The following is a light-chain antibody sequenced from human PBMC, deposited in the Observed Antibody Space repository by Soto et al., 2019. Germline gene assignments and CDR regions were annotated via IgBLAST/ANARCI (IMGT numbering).Light chain of an antibody. CDR3: QKYSGAPA. V-gene: IGKV1-5*03. CDR2: QAS. J-gene: IGKJ1*01. CDR1: QSISSR. Sequence: DIQMTQSPSTLSASVGDRVIITCRASQSISSRLAWYQQSPGKAPKLLMYQASSLESGFPSRFSGSGSGTEFALTSSVLQSDDFATYFCQKYSGAPAFGQGTKVEIK.